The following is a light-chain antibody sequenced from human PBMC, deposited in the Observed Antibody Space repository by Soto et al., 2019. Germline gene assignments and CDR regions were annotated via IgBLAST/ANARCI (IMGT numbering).Light chain of an antibody. CDR1: QSVSSSY. J-gene: IGKJ4*01. CDR3: QQCGSSPLT. CDR2: GAS. Sequence: EIVLTQFPGTLSLSPGESATLSCRASQSVSSSYLAWYQQKPGQAPRVLIYGASSRASGIPDRFSGSGSGTDFTLTISRLEPEDFAVYYCQQCGSSPLTFGGGTRLEIK. V-gene: IGKV3-20*01.